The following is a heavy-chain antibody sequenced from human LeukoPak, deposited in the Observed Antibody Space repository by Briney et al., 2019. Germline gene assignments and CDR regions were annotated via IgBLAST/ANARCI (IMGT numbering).Heavy chain of an antibody. V-gene: IGHV1-69*13. J-gene: IGHJ4*02. CDR3: ASGIQGVGNNY. Sequence: ASVKVSCKASGGTFSSYAISWVRQAPGQGLEWMGGIIPIFGTANYAQKFQGRVTITADESTSTAYMELSSLRSEDTAVYFCASGIQGVGNNYWGQGTLVTVSS. CDR2: IIPIFGTA. CDR1: GGTFSSYA. D-gene: IGHD4-23*01.